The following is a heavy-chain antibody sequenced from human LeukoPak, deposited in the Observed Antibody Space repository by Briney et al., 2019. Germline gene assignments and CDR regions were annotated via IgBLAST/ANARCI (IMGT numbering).Heavy chain of an antibody. D-gene: IGHD1-26*01. V-gene: IGHV4-30-4*01. CDR1: GGSIRSGDYY. Sequence: SETLSLTCTVSGGSIRSGDYYWSWIRQPPGKGLEWIGYIYYSGSTYYNPSLKSRVTISVDTSNNQFSLKLSSVTAADTAVYYCARGGDFDYWGQGTLVIVSS. CDR2: IYYSGST. J-gene: IGHJ4*02. CDR3: ARGGDFDY.